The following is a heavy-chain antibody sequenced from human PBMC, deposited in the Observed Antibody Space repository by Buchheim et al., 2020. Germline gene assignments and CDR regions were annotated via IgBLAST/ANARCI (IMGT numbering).Heavy chain of an antibody. V-gene: IGHV3-21*01. CDR2: ISSSSSYI. D-gene: IGHD5-12*01. J-gene: IGHJ4*02. CDR3: ARANVDIVAIDPTEDPRGRYYFDY. CDR1: GFTFSSYS. Sequence: EVQLVESGGGLVKPGGSLRLSCAASGFTFSSYSMNWVRQAPGKGLEWVSSISSSSSYIYYADSVKGRFTISRDNAKNSLSLQMNSLRAEDTAVYYCARANVDIVAIDPTEDPRGRYYFDYWGQGTL.